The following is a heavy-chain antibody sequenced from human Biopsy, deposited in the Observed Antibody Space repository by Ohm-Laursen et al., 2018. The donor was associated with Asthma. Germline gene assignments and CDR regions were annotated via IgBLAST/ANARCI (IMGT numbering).Heavy chain of an antibody. J-gene: IGHJ6*02. CDR3: ARAVDYSHYYGIDV. CDR2: ISVYNGNT. V-gene: IGHV1-18*01. D-gene: IGHD3-10*01. CDR1: GYTFNSAG. Sequence: GASVKVSCKTSGYTFNSAGITWVRQAPGQGLEWMGWISVYNGNTKVAQKLQDRVTMITDTSTSTAYMVLRSLRSDDTAVYFCARAVDYSHYYGIDVWGQGTTVTVS.